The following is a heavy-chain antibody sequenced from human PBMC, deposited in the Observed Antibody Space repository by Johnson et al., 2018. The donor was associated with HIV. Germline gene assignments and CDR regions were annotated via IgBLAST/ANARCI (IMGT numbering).Heavy chain of an antibody. D-gene: IGHD1-26*01. CDR1: GFTVSSNY. J-gene: IGHJ3*02. CDR3: ARDPGGWELLRPAFDI. CDR2: ISSSGSTI. Sequence: QVQLVESGGGLIQPGGSLRLSCAASGFTVSSNYMSWVRQAPGKGLEWVSYISSSGSTIYYADSVKGRFTISRDNAKNTLYLQMNSLRAEDTAVYYCARDPGGWELLRPAFDIWGQGTMVTVSS. V-gene: IGHV3-11*04.